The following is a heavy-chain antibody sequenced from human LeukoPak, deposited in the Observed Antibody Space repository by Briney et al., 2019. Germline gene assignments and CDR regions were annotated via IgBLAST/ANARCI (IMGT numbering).Heavy chain of an antibody. CDR3: AKLPSEYCSSTSCYGRYIDY. CDR1: GFTFSDSY. V-gene: IGHV3-11*04. CDR2: ISNSGREI. J-gene: IGHJ4*02. D-gene: IGHD2-2*01. Sequence: GGSLRLSCTASGFTFSDSYMTWIRQAPGKGLEWVSYISNSGREINYADSVKGRFTISRDNAMSSLYLQMNSLRAEDTAVYYCAKLPSEYCSSTSCYGRYIDYWGQGTLVTVSS.